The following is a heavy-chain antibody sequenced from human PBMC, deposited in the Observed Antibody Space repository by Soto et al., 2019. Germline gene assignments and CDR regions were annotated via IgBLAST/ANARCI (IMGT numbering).Heavy chain of an antibody. Sequence: GGSLRLSCSASGFTFSSYAMHWVRQTPGKGLEYVSAISSNGGSTYYADSVKGRFTISRDNSKNTLYLQMSSLRAEDTAVYYCVKSRLLRYFDWLLLMDVWGQGTTVTVS. V-gene: IGHV3-64D*08. CDR3: VKSRLLRYFDWLLLMDV. J-gene: IGHJ6*02. CDR2: ISSNGGST. CDR1: GFTFSSYA. D-gene: IGHD3-9*01.